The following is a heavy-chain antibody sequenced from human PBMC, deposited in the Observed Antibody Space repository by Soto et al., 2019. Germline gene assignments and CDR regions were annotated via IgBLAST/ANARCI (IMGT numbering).Heavy chain of an antibody. Sequence: QLQLQESGPGLVKPSETLSLTCTVSGGSISSSSYYWGWIRQPPGKGLEWIGSIYYSGSTYYNPSLKSRVTISVDTSKNQFSLKLSSVTAADTAVYYCARRTPSIIPGIAVAGSSGAYFDYWGQGTLVTVSS. CDR3: ARRTPSIIPGIAVAGSSGAYFDY. CDR1: GGSISSSSYY. D-gene: IGHD6-19*01. CDR2: IYYSGST. V-gene: IGHV4-39*01. J-gene: IGHJ4*02.